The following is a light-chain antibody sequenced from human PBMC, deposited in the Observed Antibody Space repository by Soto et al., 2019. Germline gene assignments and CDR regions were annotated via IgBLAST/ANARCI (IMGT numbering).Light chain of an antibody. CDR3: SSSPGGNNRGV. Sequence: QSALTQPASVSGSPGQSVTISCTGTSSDVGGYNYVSWYQQHPGKAPKLMIYDVTRRPSGVSTRFSGSKSGNTASLTISGLQDEDEADYYCSSSPGGNNRGVFGGGTKLTVL. CDR1: SSDVGGYNY. V-gene: IGLV2-14*03. J-gene: IGLJ2*01. CDR2: DVT.